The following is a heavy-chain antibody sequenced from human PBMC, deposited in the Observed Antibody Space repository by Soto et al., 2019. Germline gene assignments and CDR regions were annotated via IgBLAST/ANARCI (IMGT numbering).Heavy chain of an antibody. D-gene: IGHD5-12*01. J-gene: IGHJ3*02. CDR3: ARGPRYSRDAFDI. CDR2: INAGNGNT. CDR1: GYTFTSYA. V-gene: IGHV1-3*05. Sequence: QVQLVQSGAEEKKPGASVKVSCKASGYTFTSYAMHWVRQAPGQRLEWMGWINAGNGNTKYSQKFQGRVTITRNTSASTDYMELSSLRSEDTAVYYCARGPRYSRDAFDIWGQGTMVTVSS.